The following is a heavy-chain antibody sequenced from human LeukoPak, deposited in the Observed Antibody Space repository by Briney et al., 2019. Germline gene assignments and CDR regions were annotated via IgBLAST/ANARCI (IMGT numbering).Heavy chain of an antibody. Sequence: SETLSLTCAVYGGSFSGYCWTWIRQPPGKGLEWIGEINHGGSTNYNPSLKSRVAISVDTSNNQFSLKLTSVTAADTAVYYCARQNLNSSLYSFDYWGQGTLVTVPS. CDR1: GGSFSGYC. CDR2: INHGGST. CDR3: ARQNLNSSLYSFDY. D-gene: IGHD3-16*02. J-gene: IGHJ4*02. V-gene: IGHV4-34*01.